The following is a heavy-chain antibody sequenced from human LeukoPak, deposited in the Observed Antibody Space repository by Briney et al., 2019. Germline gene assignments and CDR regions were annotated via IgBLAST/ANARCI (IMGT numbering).Heavy chain of an antibody. V-gene: IGHV3-23*01. CDR1: GFTFSSYG. J-gene: IGHJ2*01. D-gene: IGHD1-26*01. CDR3: AKDQGGWDPDGGYFDL. Sequence: PGGSLRLSCAASGFTFSSYGMSWVRQAPGKGLEWVSAISGSGGSTYYADSVKGRFTISRDNSKNTLYLQMNSLRAEDTAVYYCAKDQGGWDPDGGYFDLWGRGTLVTVSS. CDR2: ISGSGGST.